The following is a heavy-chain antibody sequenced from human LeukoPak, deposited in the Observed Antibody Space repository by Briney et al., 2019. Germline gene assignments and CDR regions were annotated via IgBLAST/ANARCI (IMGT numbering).Heavy chain of an antibody. Sequence: GGSLRLSCAASGFTISSYWMSWVRQVPGKGLESVAHIKHDGSETYYVDTVRGRFIISRDNAKNTLYLQMNSLRVEDTAVYHCARGPTDFDASDIWGHGTLVTVSS. CDR1: GFTISSYW. V-gene: IGHV3-7*01. CDR2: IKHDGSET. J-gene: IGHJ3*02. CDR3: ARGPTDFDASDI.